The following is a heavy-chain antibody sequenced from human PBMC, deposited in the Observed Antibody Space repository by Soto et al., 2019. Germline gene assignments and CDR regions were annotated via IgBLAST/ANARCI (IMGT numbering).Heavy chain of an antibody. D-gene: IGHD2-15*01. CDR3: AREGSRPYYYYGMDV. Sequence: QVQLVQSGAEVKKPGASVKVSCKASGYSFTTYGIAWVRQDPGQGLEWMGWISTYNGDTDYAQNLQGRVIMTTDTSTTTAYMELRSLRSDDTAVYYCAREGSRPYYYYGMDVWGQGTTVSVSS. J-gene: IGHJ6*02. V-gene: IGHV1-18*01. CDR2: ISTYNGDT. CDR1: GYSFTTYG.